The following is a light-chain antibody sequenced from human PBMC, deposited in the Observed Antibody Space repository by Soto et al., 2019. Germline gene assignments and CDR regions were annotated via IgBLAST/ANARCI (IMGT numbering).Light chain of an antibody. CDR3: QQRSNWPPVT. CDR1: QSVSSY. Sequence: EIVLTQSPATLSLSPGERATLSCRASQSVSSYLAWYQQKPGQAPRLLIYDASNRATGIPARFSGSWSGPDFTLTISSLEPEDFAVYYCQQRSNWPPVTFGQGTRLEIK. J-gene: IGKJ5*01. V-gene: IGKV3-11*01. CDR2: DAS.